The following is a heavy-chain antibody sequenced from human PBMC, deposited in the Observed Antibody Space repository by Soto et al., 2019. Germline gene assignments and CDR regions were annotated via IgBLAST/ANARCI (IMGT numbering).Heavy chain of an antibody. CDR3: ATRFLSGSYSI. J-gene: IGHJ4*02. CDR2: INHSGST. D-gene: IGHD1-26*01. CDR1: GGSFSGYY. Sequence: QVQLQQWGAGLLKPSETLSLTCAVYGGSFSGYYWSWIRQPPGKGLEWIGEINHSGSTNYNPSLKSRVTISVDTSKNPFSLKPSSVTAADTAVYYCATRFLSGSYSIWGQGTLVTVSS. V-gene: IGHV4-34*01.